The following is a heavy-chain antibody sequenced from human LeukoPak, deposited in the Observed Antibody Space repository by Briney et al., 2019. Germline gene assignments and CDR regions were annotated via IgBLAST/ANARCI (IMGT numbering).Heavy chain of an antibody. CDR3: AKEYDSSGYYSAAFDI. D-gene: IGHD3-22*01. V-gene: IGHV3-21*01. CDR2: ISSSSSYI. CDR1: GFTFSSYS. J-gene: IGHJ3*02. Sequence: PGGSLRLSCAASGFTFSSYSMNWVRQAPGKGLEWVSSISSSSSYIYYADSVKGRFTISRDNSKNTLFLEMNSLRAEDTAVYYCAKEYDSSGYYSAAFDIWGQGTMVTVSS.